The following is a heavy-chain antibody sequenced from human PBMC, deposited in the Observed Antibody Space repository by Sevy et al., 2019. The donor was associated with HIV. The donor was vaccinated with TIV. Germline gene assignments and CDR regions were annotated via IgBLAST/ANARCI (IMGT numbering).Heavy chain of an antibody. CDR1: GLSFSDYW. J-gene: IGHJ5*02. D-gene: IGHD6-25*01. V-gene: IGHV3-74*01. CDR3: HAASQGS. Sequence: GGSLRLSCAASGLSFSDYWMHWVRQAPGKGLVWVSHISNDASNRNYADSVKGRFTISRDNAKNTLYLQMNNLRVEDTALYYCHAASQGSWGQGTLVTVSS. CDR2: ISNDASNR.